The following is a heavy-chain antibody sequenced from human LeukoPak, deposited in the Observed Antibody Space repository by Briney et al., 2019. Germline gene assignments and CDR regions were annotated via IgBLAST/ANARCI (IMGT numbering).Heavy chain of an antibody. D-gene: IGHD6-13*01. CDR1: GYTFTGYY. CDR3: ARSSPPTFYHFYYYMDV. V-gene: IGHV1-2*02. CDR2: INPNSGGA. Sequence: ASVTVSCMASGYTFTGYYMHWVRPAPGQGLEWMGWINPNSGGAKYAQNFQGRVIMTTDTSISTACMELSSLRSDDTAVYYCARSSPPTFYHFYYYMDVWGKGSTVTVSS. J-gene: IGHJ6*03.